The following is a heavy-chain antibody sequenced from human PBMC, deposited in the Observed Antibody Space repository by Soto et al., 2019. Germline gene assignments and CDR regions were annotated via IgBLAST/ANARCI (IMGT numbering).Heavy chain of an antibody. Sequence: PGGSLRLSCAASGFTFSSYGMHWVRQAPGKGLEWVAVIWYDGSNKYYADSVKGRFTISRDNSKNTLYLQMNGLRAEDTAVYYCATTKSAAGLDIWGQGTMVTVSS. CDR2: IWYDGSNK. CDR1: GFTFSSYG. CDR3: ATTKSAAGLDI. V-gene: IGHV3-33*01. D-gene: IGHD6-13*01. J-gene: IGHJ3*02.